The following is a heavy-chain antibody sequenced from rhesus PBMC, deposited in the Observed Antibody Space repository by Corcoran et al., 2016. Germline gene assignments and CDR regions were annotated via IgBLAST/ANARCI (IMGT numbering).Heavy chain of an antibody. CDR2: ISGSGGST. D-gene: IGHD1-7*02. CDR1: GGSIRSNY. Sequence: QLQLQESGPGLVKPSETLSLTFAVSGGSIRSNYWSWIRQPPGKGLVWIGRISGSGGSTDYNPALKSLGTIATATSTKQFYLKLSSVTAADTAGYYCARDRVNGNADYCDYWGQVVLVTVSS. J-gene: IGHJ4*01. V-gene: IGHV4-173*01. CDR3: ARDRVNGNADYCDY.